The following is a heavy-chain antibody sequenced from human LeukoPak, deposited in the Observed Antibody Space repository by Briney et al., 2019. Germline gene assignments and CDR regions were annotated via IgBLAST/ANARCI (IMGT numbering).Heavy chain of an antibody. CDR3: ARDNDVYGMDV. V-gene: IGHV4-30-2*01. J-gene: IGHJ6*02. CDR2: IYHSGST. CDR1: GGSISSGGYS. D-gene: IGHD1-1*01. Sequence: PSETLSLTCAVSGGSISSGGYSWSWIRQPPGKGLEWIGYIYHSGSTYYNPSLKSRVTISVDRSKNQFSLKLSSVTAADTAVYYCARDNDVYGMDVWGQGTTVTVSS.